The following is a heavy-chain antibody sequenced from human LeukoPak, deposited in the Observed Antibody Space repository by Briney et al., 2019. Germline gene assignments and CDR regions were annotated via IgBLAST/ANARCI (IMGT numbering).Heavy chain of an antibody. Sequence: GASVKVSCKASGYTFTGYYMHWVRQAPGQGLEWVGWINPNSGGTNYAEKFQGRVTMTRDTSINTAYMELSRLRSDDTAVYYCAYEEESYVVGGATIRYYYYYGMDVWGQGTTVTVSS. CDR3: AYEEESYVVGGATIRYYYYYGMDV. J-gene: IGHJ6*02. V-gene: IGHV1-2*02. CDR2: INPNSGGT. D-gene: IGHD3-10*01. CDR1: GYTFTGYY.